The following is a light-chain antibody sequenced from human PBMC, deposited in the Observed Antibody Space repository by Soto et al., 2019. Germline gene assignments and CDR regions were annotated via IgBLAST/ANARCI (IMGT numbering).Light chain of an antibody. V-gene: IGKV3-11*01. J-gene: IGKJ2*01. Sequence: EIVLTQSPATVSLSPGERATLSCRASQIVSRHLAWNQQKPGQPPSLLIYDISNRDTGIPARFSGSGSGTDFTLTISSLEPEDSAVYYCQQRSYWPRNTFGQGTKLEIK. CDR1: QIVSRH. CDR3: QQRSYWPRNT. CDR2: DIS.